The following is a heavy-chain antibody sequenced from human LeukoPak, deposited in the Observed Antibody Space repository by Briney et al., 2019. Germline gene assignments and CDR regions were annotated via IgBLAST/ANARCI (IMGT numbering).Heavy chain of an antibody. Sequence: ASVKVSCKASGYTFSSYHVHWVRQAPGQGLEWMGRINPSFNPGVDVTTYAQKFQGRVTLTRDTSTNTVYMELSSLRSEDTAVYYCARAWESIAGYYFDYWGQGTLVTVSS. CDR1: GYTFSSYH. V-gene: IGHV1-46*01. J-gene: IGHJ4*02. CDR3: ARAWESIAGYYFDY. CDR2: INPSFNPGVDVT. D-gene: IGHD1-26*01.